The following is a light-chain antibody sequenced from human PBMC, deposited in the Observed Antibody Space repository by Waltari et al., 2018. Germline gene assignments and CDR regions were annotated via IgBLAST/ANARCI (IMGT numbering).Light chain of an antibody. Sequence: QSVLTQPPSASGTPGQRVTISCSGSTSNIGSNTVNWYQQFPGTAPNIHIYSNNQRPSGVPDRVSGSKSGTSASLAISGIQSADEAEYYCAAWDDSLSGLYVFGPGTKVTVL. V-gene: IGLV1-44*01. CDR1: TSNIGSNT. J-gene: IGLJ1*01. CDR3: AAWDDSLSGLYV. CDR2: SNN.